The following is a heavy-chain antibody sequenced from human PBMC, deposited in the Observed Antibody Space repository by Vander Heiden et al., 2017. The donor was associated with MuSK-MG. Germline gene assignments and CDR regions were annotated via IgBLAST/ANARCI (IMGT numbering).Heavy chain of an antibody. CDR1: GFPFSSDA. CDR3: ARDRATMVREAFGY. Sequence: QVQLVESGGGVVQPGRSLRLSCAASGFPFSSDAMHWVRQAPGKGLEWVAVISYDGSNKYYADSVKGRFTISRDNSKNTLYLQMNSLRAEDTAVYYCARDRATMVREAFGYWGQGTLVTVSS. D-gene: IGHD3-10*01. V-gene: IGHV3-30-3*01. CDR2: ISYDGSNK. J-gene: IGHJ4*02.